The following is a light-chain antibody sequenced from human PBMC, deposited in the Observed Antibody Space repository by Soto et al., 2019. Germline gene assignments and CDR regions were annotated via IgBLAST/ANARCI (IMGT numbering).Light chain of an antibody. Sequence: EIVRSQCPATLSVSPGERATLSGMSSPSVSSIFSCYQQYPGHALLLLLSGASSTATGIPARFSGSGSGSDFTLTITILEPHAFAVSFFPQYGTSPRTFGQGTTVDI. CDR1: PSVSSI. J-gene: IGKJ1*01. CDR2: GAS. V-gene: IGKV3D-15*03. CDR3: PQYGTSPRT.